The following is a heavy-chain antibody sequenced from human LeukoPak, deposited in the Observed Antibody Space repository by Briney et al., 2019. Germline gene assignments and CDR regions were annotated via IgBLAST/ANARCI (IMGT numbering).Heavy chain of an antibody. Sequence: SETLSLTCAVYGGSFSGYYWSWIRQPPGKGLEWIGYIYHSGSTYYNPSLKSRVTISVDRSKNQFSLKLSSVTAADTAVYYCARVGLRNYAFDIWGQGTMVTVSS. J-gene: IGHJ3*02. CDR2: IYHSGST. D-gene: IGHD3/OR15-3a*01. V-gene: IGHV4-34*01. CDR3: ARVGLRNYAFDI. CDR1: GGSFSGYY.